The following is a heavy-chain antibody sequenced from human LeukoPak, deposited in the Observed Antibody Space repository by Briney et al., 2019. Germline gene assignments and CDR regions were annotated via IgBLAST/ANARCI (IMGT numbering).Heavy chain of an antibody. CDR2: IRYDGSNK. Sequence: GGSLRLSCAASGFTFSTYGMHWVRQAPGKGLEWVAFIRYDGSNKYYADSVKGRFTISRDNSKNTLYLQMNSLRAEDTAVYYCAKEYDILTGYYAFDIWGQGTMVTVSS. J-gene: IGHJ3*02. V-gene: IGHV3-30*02. CDR3: AKEYDILTGYYAFDI. D-gene: IGHD3-9*01. CDR1: GFTFSTYG.